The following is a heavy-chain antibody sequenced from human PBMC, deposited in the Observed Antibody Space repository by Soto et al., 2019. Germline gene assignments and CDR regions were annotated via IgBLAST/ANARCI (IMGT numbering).Heavy chain of an antibody. V-gene: IGHV3-23*01. CDR1: GFTFSTYA. D-gene: IGHD2-8*01. Sequence: GGSLRLSCAASGFTFSTYAMSWVRQAPGKGLEWVSTITTSGGNTYYAESVQGRFTISRDNSKNSLFLQMNSLRAEYTAVYYCAGRYCTNGVCYTNYYYYIDVWGKGTTVTVSS. CDR3: AGRYCTNGVCYTNYYYYIDV. CDR2: ITTSGGNT. J-gene: IGHJ6*03.